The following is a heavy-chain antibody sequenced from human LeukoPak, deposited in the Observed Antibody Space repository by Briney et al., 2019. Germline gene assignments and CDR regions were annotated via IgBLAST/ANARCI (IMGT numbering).Heavy chain of an antibody. CDR2: IYAGESDT. Sequence: GESLKISCRGSGYSFTSYWIGWVRQMPGKGLGWVGIIYAGESDTRYSASFQGQVTISADKSISTAYLQWGSLKASGTAMYYCARHFFGVVREDAFDIWGQGTMVTVSS. CDR1: GYSFTSYW. D-gene: IGHD3-3*01. V-gene: IGHV5-51*01. CDR3: ARHFFGVVREDAFDI. J-gene: IGHJ3*02.